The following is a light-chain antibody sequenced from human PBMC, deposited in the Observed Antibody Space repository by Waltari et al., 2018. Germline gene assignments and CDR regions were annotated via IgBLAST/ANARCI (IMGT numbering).Light chain of an antibody. CDR2: GAS. V-gene: IGKV3-15*01. Sequence: EIVLTQSPVTLPVSPGDGATLFCKASPSVAGSLAWYQQKPGQAPRLLIYGASTRATGIPATFSGSGSGTDFILTISSLQSEDFAVYYCQQYNSWPLTFGGGTTVEIK. CDR3: QQYNSWPLT. CDR1: PSVAGS. J-gene: IGKJ4*01.